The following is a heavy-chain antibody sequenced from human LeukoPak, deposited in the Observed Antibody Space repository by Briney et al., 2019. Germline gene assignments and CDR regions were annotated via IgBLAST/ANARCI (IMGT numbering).Heavy chain of an antibody. D-gene: IGHD3-3*02. CDR3: AGTIFGVVKWFDP. CDR1: GYSITTGYY. V-gene: IGHV4-38-2*02. CDR2: IYHSGST. Sequence: SETLSLTCTVFGYSITTGYYWGWIRQPPGKGLEWIGSIYHSGSTFYNPSLKSRVTISVDTSKNQFSLKLSSVTAADTAVYYCAGTIFGVVKWFDPWGQGTLVTVSS. J-gene: IGHJ5*02.